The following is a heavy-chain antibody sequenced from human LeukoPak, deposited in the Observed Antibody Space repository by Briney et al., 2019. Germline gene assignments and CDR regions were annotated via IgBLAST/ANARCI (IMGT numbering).Heavy chain of an antibody. D-gene: IGHD6-13*01. V-gene: IGHV3-30*02. CDR3: AKDSTEGIAAAGHEYYFDY. CDR1: GFTFRSHG. J-gene: IGHJ4*02. CDR2: IRYEGSNN. Sequence: GGSLRLSCAASGFTFRSHGMHWFRQAPGKGLEWVAFIRYEGSNNYYADSVKGRFTISRDNSKNTLYLQMNSLRAEDTAVYYCAKDSTEGIAAAGHEYYFDYWGQGTLVTVSS.